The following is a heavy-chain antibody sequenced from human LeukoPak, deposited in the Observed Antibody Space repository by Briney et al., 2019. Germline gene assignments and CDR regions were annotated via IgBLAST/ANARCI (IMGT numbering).Heavy chain of an antibody. CDR2: IYYSGST. D-gene: IGHD3-3*02. CDR3: AGHFWSGPFDY. Sequence: SETLSLTCTVSGGSISSYYWSWIRQPPGKGLEWIGYIYYSGSTNYNPSLKSRVTISVDTSKNQFSLKLSSVTAADTAVYYCAGHFWSGPFDYWGQGTLVTVSS. V-gene: IGHV4-59*01. CDR1: GGSISSYY. J-gene: IGHJ4*02.